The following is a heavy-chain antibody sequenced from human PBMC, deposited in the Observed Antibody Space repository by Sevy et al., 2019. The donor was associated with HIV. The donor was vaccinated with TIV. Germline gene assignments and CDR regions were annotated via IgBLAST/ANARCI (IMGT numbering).Heavy chain of an antibody. CDR3: ARDRVYSALDY. J-gene: IGHJ4*02. V-gene: IGHV3-7*01. CDR2: LNEHGSRL. Sequence: GGSLRLSCVASGFTFSDSWMTWVRRAPGKGLERIACLNEHGSRLGYVDSVRGRFTISRENTKSSLYLQMNSLRAEDTAVYFCARDRVYSALDYWGQGNLVTVSS. D-gene: IGHD5-18*01. CDR1: GFTFSDSW.